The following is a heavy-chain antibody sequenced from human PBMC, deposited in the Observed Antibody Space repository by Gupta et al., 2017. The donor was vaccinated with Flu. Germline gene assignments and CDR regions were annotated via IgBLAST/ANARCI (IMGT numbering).Heavy chain of an antibody. CDR3: ARQGWEQPYY. CDR1: GGPVSGSDQY. CDR2: ISSSCNTI. J-gene: IGHJ4*02. D-gene: IGHD1-26*01. Sequence: QLQLREWGPGLVKPSETLALTCTVSGGPVSGSDQYWGWIRQPPGKGLEWIGTISSSCNTIKYNPSLKSRLALSVDTSDNQFSLRLFSVTAADTAVYYCARQGWEQPYYWGQGTLVTVSS. V-gene: IGHV4-39*01.